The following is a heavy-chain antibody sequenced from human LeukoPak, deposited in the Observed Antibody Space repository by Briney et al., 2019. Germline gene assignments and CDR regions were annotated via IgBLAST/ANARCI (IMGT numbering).Heavy chain of an antibody. CDR2: IYYSGST. CDR3: ARQGYSAYEILDY. CDR1: GGSISSYY. Sequence: SETLSLTCTVSGGSISSYYWSWIRQPPGKGLEWIGYIYYSGSTNYSPSLKSRVTISVDTSKNQFSLKLSAVTAADTAVYYCARQGYSAYEILDYWGQGTLVTVSS. V-gene: IGHV4-59*08. J-gene: IGHJ4*02. D-gene: IGHD5-12*01.